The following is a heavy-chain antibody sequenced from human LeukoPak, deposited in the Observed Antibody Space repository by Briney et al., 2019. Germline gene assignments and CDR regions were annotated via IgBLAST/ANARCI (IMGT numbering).Heavy chain of an antibody. V-gene: IGHV3-73*01. CDR3: TSDALCDGGSCYRIDY. CDR1: GFTFSGSA. J-gene: IGHJ4*02. CDR2: IRSKPNNYAT. Sequence: GGSLRLSCAASGFTFSGSAMHWVRQASGKGLEWVGRIRSKPNNYATAYAASVKGRFTISRDDSKNTAYLQMNSLKTEDTAVYYCTSDALCDGGSCYRIDYWGQGTLVTVSS. D-gene: IGHD2-15*01.